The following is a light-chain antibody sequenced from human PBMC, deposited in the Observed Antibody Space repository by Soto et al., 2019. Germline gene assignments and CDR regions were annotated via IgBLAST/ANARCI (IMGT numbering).Light chain of an antibody. J-gene: IGLJ1*01. CDR3: QSYDSSLSASV. V-gene: IGLV1-40*01. CDR1: SSNIGTGFD. Sequence: QSVLTQPPSVSGAPGQRVTISCTGSSSNIGTGFDVHWYQQLPGTAPRLLIYGNTNRPSGVPDRFSGSKSGTSASLAITGLQAEDEADCYCQSYDSSLSASVFGSGTKLTVL. CDR2: GNT.